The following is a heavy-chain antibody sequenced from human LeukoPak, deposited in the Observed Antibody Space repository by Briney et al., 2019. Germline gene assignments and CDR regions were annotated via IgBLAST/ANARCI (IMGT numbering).Heavy chain of an antibody. CDR2: IFYTGST. J-gene: IGHJ5*02. CDR1: GGSISSYY. CDR3: ARSTYYYGSGSYDWFDP. Sequence: TSETLSLTCTVSGGSISSYYWSWIRQPPGKGLEWIEYIFYTGSTNYNPSLKSRVTISVLTSKNRFSLKLSSVTAADTAVYYCARSTYYYGSGSYDWFDPWGQGTLVTVSS. V-gene: IGHV4-59*01. D-gene: IGHD3-10*01.